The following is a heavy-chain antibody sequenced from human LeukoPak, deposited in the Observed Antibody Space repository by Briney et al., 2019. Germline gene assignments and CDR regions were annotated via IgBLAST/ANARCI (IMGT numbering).Heavy chain of an antibody. V-gene: IGHV4-38-2*01. J-gene: IGHJ4*02. Sequence: SETLSLTCVVSDYSISSGYPWGWIRQPPGKGLAGIGPIFHSGRSYYDPSLRSRVIISVDTSKTQFSLKVNSVTAADTAVYYCARTLVAGPYSGDPTFDFWGQGILVTVSS. CDR1: DYSISSGYP. CDR2: IFHSGRS. D-gene: IGHD5-12*01. CDR3: ARTLVAGPYSGDPTFDF.